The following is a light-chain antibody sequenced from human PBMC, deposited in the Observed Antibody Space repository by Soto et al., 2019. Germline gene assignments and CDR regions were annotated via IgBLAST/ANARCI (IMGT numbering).Light chain of an antibody. CDR3: QQYNIYSGT. V-gene: IGKV1-5*03. Sequence: DIQITQSPPTLCPSVADRVSITCRASQTIDSWLAWYQQRPGKPPNLLIYKASTLASGVPSRFSGSGSGTEFTLTINSLQPDDFATYYCQQYNIYSGTFGQGTKVDI. CDR2: KAS. J-gene: IGKJ1*01. CDR1: QTIDSW.